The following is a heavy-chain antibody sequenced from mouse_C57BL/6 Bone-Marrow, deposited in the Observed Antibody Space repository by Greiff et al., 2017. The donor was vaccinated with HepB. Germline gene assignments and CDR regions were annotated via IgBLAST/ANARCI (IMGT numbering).Heavy chain of an antibody. D-gene: IGHD2-4*01. CDR3: AKSTPYYDYDDGDY. CDR2: IDPSDSYT. Sequence: QVQLQQPGAELVKPGASVKLSCKASGYTFTSYWMQWVKQRPGQGLEWIGEIDPSDSYTNYNQKFKGKATLTVDTSSSTAYMQLSSLTSEDSAVYYCAKSTPYYDYDDGDYWGQRTTLTVSS. CDR1: GYTFTSYW. V-gene: IGHV1-50*01. J-gene: IGHJ2*01.